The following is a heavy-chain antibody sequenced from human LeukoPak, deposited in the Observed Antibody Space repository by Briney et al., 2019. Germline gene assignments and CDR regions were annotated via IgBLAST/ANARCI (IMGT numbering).Heavy chain of an antibody. J-gene: IGHJ4*02. CDR2: IYYSGST. CDR3: ARATGTKVPPGY. D-gene: IGHD1-7*01. CDR1: GGSISSSSYY. V-gene: IGHV4-39*07. Sequence: SETLSLTCTVSGGSISSSSYYWGWIRQPPGKGLEWIGSIYYSGSTYYNPSLKSRVTISVDTSKNQFSLKLSSVTAADTATYYCARATGTKVPPGYWGQGTLVTVSS.